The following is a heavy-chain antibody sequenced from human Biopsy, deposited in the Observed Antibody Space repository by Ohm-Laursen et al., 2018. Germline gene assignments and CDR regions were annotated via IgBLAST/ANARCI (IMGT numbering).Heavy chain of an antibody. V-gene: IGHV4-31*11. CDR2: IYHTGST. Sequence: TLSLTCGVSGDSISSGGNYWSWIRQFPGKGLEWIAYIYHTGSTYYNPSLKSRLSIAIDTSKNQFSVSLRSVTAADTAVYYCARADMVTTIVDYWGQGTLVTVSS. D-gene: IGHD5-12*01. J-gene: IGHJ4*02. CDR1: GDSISSGGNY. CDR3: ARADMVTTIVDY.